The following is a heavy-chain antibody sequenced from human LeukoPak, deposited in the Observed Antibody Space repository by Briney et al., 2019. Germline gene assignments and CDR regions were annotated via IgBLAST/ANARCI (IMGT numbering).Heavy chain of an antibody. Sequence: SETLSLTCTVSGGSISSGGYYWSWIRQHPGKSLEWIGYIYYSGSTYYNPSLKSRVTISVDTSKNQFSLKLSSVTAADTAVYYCARGVRGPNWFDPWGQGTLVTVSS. CDR3: ARGVRGPNWFDP. CDR2: IYYSGST. V-gene: IGHV4-31*03. CDR1: GGSISSGGYY. D-gene: IGHD3-10*01. J-gene: IGHJ5*02.